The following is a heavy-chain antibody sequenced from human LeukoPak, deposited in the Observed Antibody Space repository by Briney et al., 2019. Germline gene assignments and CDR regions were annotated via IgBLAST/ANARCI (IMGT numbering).Heavy chain of an antibody. D-gene: IGHD3-22*01. V-gene: IGHV3-33*01. CDR1: GFTFSSYG. Sequence: QPGGSLRLSCAASGFTFSSYGMPWVRQAPGKGLEWVAVIWYDGSNKYYADSVKGRFTISRDNSKNTLYLQMNSLRAEDTAVYYCARDYYDSSGYYKLFDYWGQGTLVTVSS. J-gene: IGHJ4*02. CDR2: IWYDGSNK. CDR3: ARDYYDSSGYYKLFDY.